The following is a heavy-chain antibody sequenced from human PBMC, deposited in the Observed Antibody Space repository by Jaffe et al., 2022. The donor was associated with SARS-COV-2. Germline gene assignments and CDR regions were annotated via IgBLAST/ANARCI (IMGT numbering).Heavy chain of an antibody. CDR1: GFSFSNHA. V-gene: IGHV3-23*01. CDR3: AKDLRITVTVLISLSFDY. Sequence: EVQLLESGGGLVQPGGSLRLSCATSGFSFSNHAMNWVRHTPGKGLEWVSGISGSGAITDYADSVKGRFTISRDNSKNTLYLQMNNLRVEDTATYFCAKDLRITVTVLISLSFDYWGRGTLVTVSS. D-gene: IGHD3-22*01. CDR2: ISGSGAIT. J-gene: IGHJ4*02.